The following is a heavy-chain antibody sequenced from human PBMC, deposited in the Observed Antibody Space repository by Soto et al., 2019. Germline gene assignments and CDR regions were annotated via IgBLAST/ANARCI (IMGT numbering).Heavy chain of an antibody. CDR2: IDTSSTKI. J-gene: IGHJ4*02. V-gene: IGHV3-11*01. CDR1: GYTFSDYY. CDR3: ASHYDMWSGYLSPVDY. Sequence: GGSLRLSCAASGYTFSDYYMSWIRQAPGKGLEWISYIDTSSTKIYYADSVKGRFTISRDNAKNSLYLEMNSLRDEDTAVYYCASHYDMWSGYLSPVDYRGQGTLVTVSS. D-gene: IGHD3-3*01.